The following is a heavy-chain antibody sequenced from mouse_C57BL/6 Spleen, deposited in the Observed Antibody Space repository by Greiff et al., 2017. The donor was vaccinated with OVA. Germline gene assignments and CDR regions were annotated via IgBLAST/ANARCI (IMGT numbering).Heavy chain of an antibody. CDR3: TRSLYGNYGY. J-gene: IGHJ2*01. Sequence: QVQLQQSGAELVRPGASVTLSCKASGYTFTDYEMHWVKQTPVHGLEWIGAIDPETGGTAYNQKFKGKAILTADKSSSAAYMELRSLTSEDSAVYYSTRSLYGNYGYWGQGTTLTVSS. V-gene: IGHV1-15*01. CDR2: IDPETGGT. CDR1: GYTFTDYE. D-gene: IGHD2-1*01.